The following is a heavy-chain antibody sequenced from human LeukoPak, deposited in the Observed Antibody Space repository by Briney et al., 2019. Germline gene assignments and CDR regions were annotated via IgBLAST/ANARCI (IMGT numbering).Heavy chain of an antibody. CDR3: TKAQHIVMATPRMGLAY. D-gene: IGHD2-21*02. CDR1: GFTFSSCA. CDR2: LSGGGDRI. J-gene: IGHJ4*02. V-gene: IGHV3-23*01. Sequence: PGGSLRLSCAASGFTFSSCAMNWVRQAPGKGLKWVSGLSGGGDRIYYADSVKGRFTISRDNSKNTLSLQMNSLRDEDTAVYYCTKAQHIVMATPRMGLAYWGQGTLVTVSS.